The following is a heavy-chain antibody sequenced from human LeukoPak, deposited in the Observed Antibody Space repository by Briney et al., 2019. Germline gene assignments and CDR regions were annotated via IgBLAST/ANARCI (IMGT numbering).Heavy chain of an antibody. CDR3: ASRAANFWSGYMLDY. J-gene: IGHJ4*02. D-gene: IGHD3-3*01. CDR2: IYSGGST. CDR1: GFTVSSNY. V-gene: IGHV3-66*02. Sequence: PGGSLRLSCAASGFTVSSNYMSWVRQAPGKGLEGVSVIYSGGSTYYADSVKGRFTISRDNSKNTLYLQMNSLRAEDTAVYYCASRAANFWSGYMLDYWGQGTLVTVSS.